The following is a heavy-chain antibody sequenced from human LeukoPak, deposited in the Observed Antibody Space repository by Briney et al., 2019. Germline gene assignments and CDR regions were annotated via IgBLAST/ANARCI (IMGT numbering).Heavy chain of an antibody. Sequence: PGRSLRLSCAASGFIFSSYGMHWVRQAPGRGLEWVAVISYDGSNKYYADSVKGRFTISRDNSKNTLFLQMNSLSPEDTAVYYCAKGEQYYYDSSANWGQGTMLTVPS. CDR1: GFIFSSYG. J-gene: IGHJ3*01. CDR2: ISYDGSNK. CDR3: AKGEQYYYDSSAN. D-gene: IGHD3-22*01. V-gene: IGHV3-30*18.